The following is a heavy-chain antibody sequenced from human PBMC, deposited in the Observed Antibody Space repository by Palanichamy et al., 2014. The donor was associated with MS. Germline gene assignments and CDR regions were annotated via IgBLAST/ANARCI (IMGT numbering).Heavy chain of an antibody. V-gene: IGHV3-33*01. CDR3: ARDQYHYDSSGYSRFFDS. J-gene: IGHJ4*02. CDR1: GFTFSSYV. D-gene: IGHD3-22*01. Sequence: QVHLVESGGGVVQPGRSLRLSCAASGFTFSSYVMHWVRQAPGKGLEWVAVIWHDGRHKYYTDSVKGRFTISRDNSKNTLYLQMSSQRAEDTAVYFCARDQYHYDSSGYSRFFDSWGQGTLVTVSS. CDR2: IWHDGRHK.